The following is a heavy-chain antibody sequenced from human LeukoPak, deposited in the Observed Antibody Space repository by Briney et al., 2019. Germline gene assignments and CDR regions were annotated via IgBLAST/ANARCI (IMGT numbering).Heavy chain of an antibody. D-gene: IGHD3/OR15-3a*01. Sequence: PGMPLRLSCAASGFSFSSYWMTWVRQAPGKGLEWVANLNQYGNDKYYADSVRGRFTISRDNARDSLYLQMNSLRAEDSALYFCSRDLGTGRPHDLWGQGTLVTVSS. CDR3: SRDLGTGRPHDL. V-gene: IGHV3-7*01. CDR2: LNQYGNDK. J-gene: IGHJ1*01. CDR1: GFSFSSYW.